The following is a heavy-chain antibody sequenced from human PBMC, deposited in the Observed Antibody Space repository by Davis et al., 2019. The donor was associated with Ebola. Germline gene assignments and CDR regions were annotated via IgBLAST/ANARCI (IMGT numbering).Heavy chain of an antibody. CDR2: ISDTGGST. V-gene: IGHV3-23*01. CDR3: VKAVSGSYSAFDY. D-gene: IGHD1-26*01. CDR1: GFTFYTYA. J-gene: IGHJ4*02. Sequence: PGGSLRLSCAASGFTFYTYAMNWVRQAPGKGLEWVLSISDTGGSTYYADSVKGRFTISRDSSLYLQMNSLRAEDTAVYYCVKAVSGSYSAFDYWGQGTLVTVSS.